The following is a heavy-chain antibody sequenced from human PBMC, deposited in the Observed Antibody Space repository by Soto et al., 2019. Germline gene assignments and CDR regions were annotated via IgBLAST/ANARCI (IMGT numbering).Heavy chain of an antibody. CDR2: ISPYNDYT. J-gene: IGHJ6*02. Sequence: QVQMVQSAAEVKKPGASVKVSCKASGYTFIRYGITWVRHAPGQGLEWMGWISPYNDYTIYAQKLQGRVTMNTDTSTRIVHSEVGGRQSDATALYSCARGGYYENSWRKLSHYGLDVWGQGTSVTGSS. D-gene: IGHD3-16*01. CDR1: GYTFIRYG. V-gene: IGHV1-18*01. CDR3: ARGGYYENSWRKLSHYGLDV.